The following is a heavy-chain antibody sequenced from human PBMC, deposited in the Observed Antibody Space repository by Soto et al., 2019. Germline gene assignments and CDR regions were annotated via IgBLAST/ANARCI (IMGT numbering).Heavy chain of an antibody. CDR3: ASRPSSSWPHSR. D-gene: IGHD6-13*01. V-gene: IGHV4-34*01. Sequence: QVQLQQWGAGLLKPSETLSLTCAVYGGSFSGYYWSWIRQPPGKGLEWIGEINHSVSTNYNPSLKSRVTISVDTSKNQFSLKLSSVTAADTAVYYCASRPSSSWPHSRWGQGTLVTVSS. CDR2: INHSVST. CDR1: GGSFSGYY. J-gene: IGHJ4*02.